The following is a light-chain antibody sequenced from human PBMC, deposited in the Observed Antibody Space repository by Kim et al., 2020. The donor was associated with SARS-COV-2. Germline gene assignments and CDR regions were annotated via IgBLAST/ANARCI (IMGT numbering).Light chain of an antibody. CDR2: GKN. V-gene: IGLV3-19*01. Sequence: SSELTQDPAVSVALGQTVRITCQGDSLRNNYASWYQQKPGQAPVVVIYGKNNRLSGIPDRFSGSTSGSTASLIITGAQAEDEADYYCNSRDSSTNHMVFG. CDR3: NSRDSSTNHMV. CDR1: SLRNNY. J-gene: IGLJ2*01.